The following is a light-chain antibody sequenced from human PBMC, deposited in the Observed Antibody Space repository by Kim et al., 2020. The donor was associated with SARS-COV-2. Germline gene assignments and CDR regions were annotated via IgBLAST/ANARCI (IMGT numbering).Light chain of an antibody. V-gene: IGLV2-11*01. CDR2: DVT. Sequence: PGQSATISCTGTSSGVGGYNYVSWYQQHPGKAPKLMIYDVTKRPSGVPDRFSGSKSGNTASLTISGLQAEDEADYYCCSYAGSFWVFGGGTQLTVL. CDR3: CSYAGSFWV. J-gene: IGLJ3*02. CDR1: SSGVGGYNY.